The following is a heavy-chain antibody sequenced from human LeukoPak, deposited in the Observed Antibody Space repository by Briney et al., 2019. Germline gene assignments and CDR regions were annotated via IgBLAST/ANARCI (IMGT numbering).Heavy chain of an antibody. J-gene: IGHJ5*02. CDR3: ARHAEQHLSRWFDP. CDR1: GYSFTTYW. D-gene: IGHD6-13*01. Sequence: GESLKIYFKGSGYSFTTYWIGWVRQVPGKGLEWMGIINPGDSDTRYSPSFQGQVTLSADKSISTVYLQWNSLKASDTAIYYCARHAEQHLSRWFDPWGQGTQVTVSS. V-gene: IGHV5-51*01. CDR2: INPGDSDT.